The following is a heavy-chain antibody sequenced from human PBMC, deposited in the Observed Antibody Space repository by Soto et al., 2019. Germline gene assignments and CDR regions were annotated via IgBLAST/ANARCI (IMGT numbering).Heavy chain of an antibody. D-gene: IGHD1-26*01. J-gene: IGHJ4*02. CDR1: GFTFSSYG. CDR3: AKDSHYRGLYYFDY. V-gene: IGHV3-23*01. CDR2: ICCVGIST. Sequence: PGGSLSLSCAASGFTFSSYGVHWVRQAPGKGLDWVSVICCVGISTYYADSVKGRFTISRDNSKNTLYLQMNSLRAEDTAVYYCAKDSHYRGLYYFDYWGQGTLVTVSS.